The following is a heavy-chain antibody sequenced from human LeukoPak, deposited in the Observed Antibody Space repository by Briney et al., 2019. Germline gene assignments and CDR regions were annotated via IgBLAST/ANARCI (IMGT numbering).Heavy chain of an antibody. V-gene: IGHV3-33*06. Sequence: PGGSLRLSCAASRFTFSSYGMHWIRQAPGKGLEWVAVIWYDGSNKYYADSVKGRFTISRDNSKNTLYLQMNSLRAEDTAVYYCAKDQSPTIYYDSSVFDYWGQGTLVTVSS. J-gene: IGHJ4*02. CDR3: AKDQSPTIYYDSSVFDY. CDR2: IWYDGSNK. CDR1: RFTFSSYG. D-gene: IGHD3-22*01.